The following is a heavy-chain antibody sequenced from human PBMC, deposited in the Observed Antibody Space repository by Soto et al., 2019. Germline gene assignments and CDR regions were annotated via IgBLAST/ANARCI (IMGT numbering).Heavy chain of an antibody. CDR1: GGTFSSYA. CDR3: ARAPPRQLEPTHFDY. J-gene: IGHJ4*02. Sequence: ASVKVSCKASGGTFSSYAISWVRQAPGQGLEWMGGIIPNFGKANYAQKFQGRVTITTDTSTSTAYMELRSLRSDDTAVYYCARAPPRQLEPTHFDYWGQGTLVTVSS. D-gene: IGHD1-1*01. CDR2: IIPNFGKA. V-gene: IGHV1-69*05.